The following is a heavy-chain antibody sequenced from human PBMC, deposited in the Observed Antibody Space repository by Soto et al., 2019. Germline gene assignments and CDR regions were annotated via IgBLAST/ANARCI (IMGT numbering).Heavy chain of an antibody. CDR1: GDAISSRGYY. Sequence: SETLPLTCTVSGDAISSRGYYFVCIRQFPGKGLEWIGYISYSESTDYNPSLKSRVTISADTSKNQFSLKLSSVTAADTAVYYCAGGNDYAKIGYWGQGAQVTVSS. D-gene: IGHD4-17*01. V-gene: IGHV4-31*03. J-gene: IGHJ4*02. CDR2: ISYSEST. CDR3: AGGNDYAKIGY.